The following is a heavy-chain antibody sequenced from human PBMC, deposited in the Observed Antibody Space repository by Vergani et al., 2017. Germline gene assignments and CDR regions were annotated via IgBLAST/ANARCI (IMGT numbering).Heavy chain of an antibody. V-gene: IGHV4-39*01. D-gene: IGHD6-6*01. CDR1: GGSISSSSYY. Sequence: QLQLQESGPGLVKPSETLSLTCTVSGGSISSSSYYWGWIRQPPGKGLEWIGSIYYSGSTYYNPSLKSRVTISVDTSKNQFSLKLSSVTAADTAVYYCARRRMAAHHDYWGQGTLVTVSS. CDR3: ARRRMAAHHDY. CDR2: IYYSGST. J-gene: IGHJ4*02.